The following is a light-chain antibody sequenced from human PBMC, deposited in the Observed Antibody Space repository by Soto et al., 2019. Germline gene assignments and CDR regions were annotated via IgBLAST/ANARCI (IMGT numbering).Light chain of an antibody. CDR2: EVS. CDR1: SSDVGYDNY. Sequence: QSAVTQPASVSGSPGQSITISCTGTSSDVGYDNYVSWFQQHPGKAPKLMIYEVSRRPSGVSNRFSGSKSANTASLTISGLQAEDEADYYCTSHTASSTWVFGGGTKVTVL. CDR3: TSHTASSTWV. J-gene: IGLJ3*02. V-gene: IGLV2-14*01.